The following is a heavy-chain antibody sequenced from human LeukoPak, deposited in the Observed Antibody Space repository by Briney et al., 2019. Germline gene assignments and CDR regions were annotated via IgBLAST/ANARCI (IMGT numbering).Heavy chain of an antibody. D-gene: IGHD4-17*01. Sequence: SETLSLTCTVSGGSISSGDFYWSWIGQPPGKGLEWIGSIYYSGSTYYNPSLKSRLTISIDTSKNQFSLKLTSVTAADTAVYYCARDAIDYGDDVFLGRLDPWGQGTLVIVSS. CDR1: GGSISSGDFY. CDR2: IYYSGST. V-gene: IGHV4-30-4*01. J-gene: IGHJ5*02. CDR3: ARDAIDYGDDVFLGRLDP.